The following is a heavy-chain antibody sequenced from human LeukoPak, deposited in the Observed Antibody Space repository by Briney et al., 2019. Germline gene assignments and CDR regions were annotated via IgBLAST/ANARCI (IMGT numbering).Heavy chain of an antibody. D-gene: IGHD6-19*01. CDR3: ARDRHSGRPLTNWFDP. Sequence: GGSLRLSCAASGFTFSSYAMNWVRQAPGKGLEWVSSISGSGSSTYYADSVKGRFTISRDNSKNMVYLQMNTVRAEDTAVYYCARDRHSGRPLTNWFDPWGQGTLVTVSS. CDR2: ISGSGSST. V-gene: IGHV3-23*01. J-gene: IGHJ5*02. CDR1: GFTFSSYA.